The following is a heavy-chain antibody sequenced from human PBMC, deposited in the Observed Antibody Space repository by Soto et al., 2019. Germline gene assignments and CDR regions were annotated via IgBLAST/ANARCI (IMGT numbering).Heavy chain of an antibody. Sequence: SETLSLTCTVSGGSISSYYWSWIRQPPGKGLEWIGYIYYSGSTNYNPSLKSRVTISVDTSKNQFSLKLSSVTAADTAVYYCARTRIAAAGHLDYWGQGTLVTVSS. CDR3: ARTRIAAAGHLDY. CDR2: IYYSGST. CDR1: GGSISSYY. J-gene: IGHJ4*02. D-gene: IGHD6-13*01. V-gene: IGHV4-59*08.